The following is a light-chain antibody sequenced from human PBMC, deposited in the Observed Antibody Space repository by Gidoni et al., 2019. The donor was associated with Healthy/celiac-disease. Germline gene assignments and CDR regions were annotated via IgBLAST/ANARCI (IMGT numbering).Light chain of an antibody. CDR3: QQYNNWPRT. V-gene: IGKV3-15*01. J-gene: IGKJ1*01. Sequence: DIVMTQSSATLSVSPGERATLSCRASQSVSSNLAWYQQKPGQAPRLLIYGASTRATGIPARFSGSGSGTEFTLTIRSLQSEDFAVYYCQQYNNWPRTFGQGTKVEIK. CDR2: GAS. CDR1: QSVSSN.